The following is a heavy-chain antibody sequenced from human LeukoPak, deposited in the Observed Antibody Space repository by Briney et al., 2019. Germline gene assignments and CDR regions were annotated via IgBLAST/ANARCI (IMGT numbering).Heavy chain of an antibody. CDR2: IYYSGST. J-gene: IGHJ5*02. CDR1: GFTFSSYA. Sequence: GSLRLSCAASGFTFSSYAMSWVRQPPGKGLEWIGSIYYSGSTYYNPSLKSRVTISVDTSKNQFSLKLSSVTAADMAVYYCARLSPVYYGSGSYSNWFDPWGQGTLVTVSS. V-gene: IGHV4-39*01. D-gene: IGHD3-10*01. CDR3: ARLSPVYYGSGSYSNWFDP.